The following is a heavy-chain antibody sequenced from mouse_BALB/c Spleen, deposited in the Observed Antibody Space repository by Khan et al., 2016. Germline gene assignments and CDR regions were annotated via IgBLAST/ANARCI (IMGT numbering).Heavy chain of an antibody. J-gene: IGHJ2*01. V-gene: IGHV14-3*02. D-gene: IGHD2-4*01. CDR2: IDPANGNT. CDR3: ARFGDYGD. Sequence: VQLKQSGAELVKPGASVKLSCTASGFNIKDTYMHWVKQRPEQGLEWIGRIDPANGNTKYDPKFQGKATITADTSSNTAYLQLSSLTSEDTAVYYCARFGDYGDWGQGTTLTVAS. CDR1: GFNIKDTY.